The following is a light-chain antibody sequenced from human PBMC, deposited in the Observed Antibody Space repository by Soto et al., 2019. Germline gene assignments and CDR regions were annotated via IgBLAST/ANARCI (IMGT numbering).Light chain of an antibody. V-gene: IGLV2-14*01. CDR2: EVS. Sequence: QSSLAHPASLSGSPGQSINISCTGASSDVGRYNYVSWYQLHPGKAPKLIIYEVSNRPSGGCNRFSCSKSGNTASLTISGLRAEDEADYYCNSYTSSNAYVFGTGTKVTVL. CDR3: NSYTSSNAYV. J-gene: IGLJ1*01. CDR1: SSDVGRYNY.